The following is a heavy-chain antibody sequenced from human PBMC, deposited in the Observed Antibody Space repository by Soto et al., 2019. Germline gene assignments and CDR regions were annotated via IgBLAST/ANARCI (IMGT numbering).Heavy chain of an antibody. V-gene: IGHV4-59*01. CDR2: IYYSGVT. CDR1: GVSFTSYY. Sequence: PSETLSLTCSVSGVSFTSYYWTWIRQPPGKGPEWIGYIYYSGVTSYNPSLKSRVTMSVDTSKNQFSLKLTSVTAADTAVYYCARDLTIGGFFDPWGQGTLVTVSS. CDR3: ARDLTIGGFFDP. D-gene: IGHD3-10*01. J-gene: IGHJ5*02.